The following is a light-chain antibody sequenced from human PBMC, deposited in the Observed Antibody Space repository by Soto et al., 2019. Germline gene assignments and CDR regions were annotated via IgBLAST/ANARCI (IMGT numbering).Light chain of an antibody. J-gene: IGKJ3*01. CDR2: DAS. CDR1: QSVSRY. V-gene: IGKV3-11*01. CDR3: QQRSNWFT. Sequence: EIVLTQSPATPSLSPGERATLSCRAIQSVSRYLAWYQQKPGQAPRLLIYDASNRATGIPARFSGSGSGTYFPLTISRLEHEDFAVYYCQQRSNWFTFGPGTKVDIK.